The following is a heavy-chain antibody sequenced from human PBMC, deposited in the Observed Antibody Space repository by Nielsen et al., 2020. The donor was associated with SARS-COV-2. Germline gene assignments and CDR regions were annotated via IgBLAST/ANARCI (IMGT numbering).Heavy chain of an antibody. V-gene: IGHV4-39*01. D-gene: IGHD3-22*01. CDR1: GGSISSGDYY. Sequence: SETLSLTCTVSGGSISSGDYYWGWIRQPPGKGLEWIGSIYYSGSTYYNPSLKSRVTISVDTSKNQFSLKLSSVTAADTAVYYCARHGGITMIVVVIPGWFDPWGQGTLVTVSS. CDR3: ARHGGITMIVVVIPGWFDP. J-gene: IGHJ5*02. CDR2: IYYSGST.